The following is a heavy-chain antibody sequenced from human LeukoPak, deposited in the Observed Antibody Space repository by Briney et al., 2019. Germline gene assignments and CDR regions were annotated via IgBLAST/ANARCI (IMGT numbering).Heavy chain of an antibody. Sequence: SETLSLTCSVSGGSISSGGYYWNWIRQHPGKGLESIGCIYYSGSTYYNPSLKSRVTISVDTSKNQFSLKLNSVTAADTAVYYCARSAPFNGTRYWGQGTLVTVSS. CDR1: GGSISSGGYY. CDR3: ARSAPFNGTRY. CDR2: IYYSGST. V-gene: IGHV4-31*03. J-gene: IGHJ4*02.